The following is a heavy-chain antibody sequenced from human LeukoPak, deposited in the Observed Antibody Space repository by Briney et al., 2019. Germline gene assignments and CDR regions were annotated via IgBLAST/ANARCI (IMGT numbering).Heavy chain of an antibody. J-gene: IGHJ4*02. CDR1: GGSFSGYY. CDR3: ARDRWELHGDEREFDY. D-gene: IGHD1-26*01. Sequence: SETLSLTCAVYGGSFSGYYWGWIRQPPGKGLEWIGIIYHSGSTYYNPSLKGRVTISVDTSKNQFSLKLRSVTAADTAVYYCARDRWELHGDEREFDYWGQGTLVIVSS. V-gene: IGHV4-34*01. CDR2: IYHSGST.